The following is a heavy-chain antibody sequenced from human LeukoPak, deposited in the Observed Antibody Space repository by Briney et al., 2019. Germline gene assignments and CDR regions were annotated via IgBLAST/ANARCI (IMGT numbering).Heavy chain of an antibody. D-gene: IGHD3-10*01. CDR3: ATRPRLLLWFGELLQEAPYYFDY. CDR1: GYTPTELS. J-gene: IGHJ4*02. Sequence: ASVKVSCKVSGYTPTELSMHWVRQAPGKGLEWMGGFDPEGGETIYAQKFQGRVTMTEDTSTDTAYMELSSLRSEDTAVYYCATRPRLLLWFGELLQEAPYYFDYWGQGTLVAVSS. V-gene: IGHV1-24*01. CDR2: FDPEGGET.